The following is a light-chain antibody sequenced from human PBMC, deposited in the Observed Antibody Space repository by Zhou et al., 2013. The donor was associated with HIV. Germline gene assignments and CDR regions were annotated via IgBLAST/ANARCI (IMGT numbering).Light chain of an antibody. Sequence: DIQMTQSPSTLSASVGDRVTITCRASQSIGTWLAWYQHKAGKAPKLLIYKASSLQSGVPPRFSGSGSGTEFTLTISSLQLEDFATYYCLQHNSFPQTFGQGTKVEIK. CDR1: QSIGTW. CDR2: KAS. V-gene: IGKV1-5*03. J-gene: IGKJ1*01. CDR3: LQHNSFPQT.